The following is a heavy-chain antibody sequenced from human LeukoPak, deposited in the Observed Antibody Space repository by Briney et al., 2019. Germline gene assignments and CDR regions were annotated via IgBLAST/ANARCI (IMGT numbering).Heavy chain of an antibody. CDR3: ARVVRGDSGYDGGGSFDY. CDR1: GGSISSGGYY. CDR2: IYYSGST. J-gene: IGHJ4*02. D-gene: IGHD5-12*01. V-gene: IGHV4-31*03. Sequence: PSQTLSLTCTVSGGSISSGGYYWSWIRQHPGKGLEWIGYIYYSGSTYYNPSLKRRVTISVDTAKNQFSLKLSSVTAADTAVYYCARVVRGDSGYDGGGSFDYWGQGTLVTVSS.